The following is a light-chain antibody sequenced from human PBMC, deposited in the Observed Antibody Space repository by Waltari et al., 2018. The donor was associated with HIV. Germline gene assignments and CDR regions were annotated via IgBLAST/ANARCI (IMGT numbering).Light chain of an antibody. J-gene: IGKJ4*01. CDR1: QGISSH. CDR2: AAS. V-gene: IGKV1-9*01. CDR3: QQLDSYPQIT. Sequence: QSPSLLSVSVGDRVTITCRTSQGISSHLAWYQQKPGKAPKLLIYAASTLQSGVPSRFSGSGSGTEFTLTIDSLQPEDFATYYCQQLDSYPQITFGEGTKVEVK.